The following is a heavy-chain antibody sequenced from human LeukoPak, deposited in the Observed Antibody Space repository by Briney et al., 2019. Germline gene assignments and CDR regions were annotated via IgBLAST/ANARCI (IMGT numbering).Heavy chain of an antibody. CDR2: IDWDDDK. Sequence: SGPALVNPTHTLTLTCTFSGFSLSTSGMCVSWIRQPPGKALEWLALIDWDDDKYYSTSLKTRLTISKDTSKNQVVLTMTNVDPVDTATYYCARIRYYYDIGFDYWGQGTLVTVSS. CDR1: GFSLSTSGMC. D-gene: IGHD3-22*01. J-gene: IGHJ4*02. V-gene: IGHV2-70*01. CDR3: ARIRYYYDIGFDY.